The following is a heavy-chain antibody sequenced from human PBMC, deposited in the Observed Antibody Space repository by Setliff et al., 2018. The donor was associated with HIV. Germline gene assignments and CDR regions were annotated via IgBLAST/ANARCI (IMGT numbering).Heavy chain of an antibody. D-gene: IGHD3-9*01. CDR2: ISSGGNYI. V-gene: IGHV3-21*01. J-gene: IGHJ4*02. Sequence: KAGGSLRLSCAASGFTFSNYNMNWVRQAPGKGLEWVSSISSGGNYIYYRDSMKGRFTISRDNARNSLFLQMNGLRAEDTAVYYCARDPGMQLRYAFDFWGQGTPVTVSS. CDR1: GFTFSNYN. CDR3: ARDPGMQLRYAFDF.